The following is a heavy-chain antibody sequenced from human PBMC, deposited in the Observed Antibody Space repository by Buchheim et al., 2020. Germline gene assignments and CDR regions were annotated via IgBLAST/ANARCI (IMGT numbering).Heavy chain of an antibody. Sequence: EVQLVESGGGLVQPGGSLRLSCAASGFTFSSYSMNWVRQAPGKGLEWVSYISSSSSTIYYADSVKGRFTISRDNAKNSLYLQMNGLRAEDTAVYYCARDFVYYYDSSGYRYFDYWGQGTL. D-gene: IGHD3-22*01. V-gene: IGHV3-48*01. CDR3: ARDFVYYYDSSGYRYFDY. CDR1: GFTFSSYS. CDR2: ISSSSSTI. J-gene: IGHJ4*02.